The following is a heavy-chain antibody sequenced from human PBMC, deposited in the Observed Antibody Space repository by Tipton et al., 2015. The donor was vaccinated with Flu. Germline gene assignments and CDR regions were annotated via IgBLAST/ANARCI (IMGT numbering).Heavy chain of an antibody. J-gene: IGHJ2*01. CDR1: GGSFSGYY. CDR3: AREGITIFGVVIMAFDL. CDR2: INHSGST. D-gene: IGHD3-3*01. V-gene: IGHV4-34*01. Sequence: LRLSCAVYGGSFSGYYWSWIRQPPGKGLEWIGEINHSGSTNYNPSLKSRVTISVDTSKNQFSLKLSSVTAADTAVYYCAREGITIFGVVIMAFDLWGRGTLVTVSS.